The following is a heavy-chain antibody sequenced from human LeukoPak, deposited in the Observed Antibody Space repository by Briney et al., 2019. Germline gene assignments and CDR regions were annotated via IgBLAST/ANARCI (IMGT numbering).Heavy chain of an antibody. J-gene: IGHJ5*02. CDR1: GFTFSSYG. Sequence: PGRSLRLSCAASGFTFSSYGMHWVRQAPGKGLEWVAVISYDGSNKYYADSVKGRFTISRDNSKNTLYLQMNSLRAEDTAVYYCAKDPDGYKPLPWGQGTLVTVSS. V-gene: IGHV3-30*18. D-gene: IGHD5-24*01. CDR2: ISYDGSNK. CDR3: AKDPDGYKPLP.